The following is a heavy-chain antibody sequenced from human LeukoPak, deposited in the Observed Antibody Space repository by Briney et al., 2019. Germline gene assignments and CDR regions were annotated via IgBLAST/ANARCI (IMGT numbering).Heavy chain of an antibody. D-gene: IGHD1-1*01. CDR1: GFTFGDHA. CDR3: ARGPIQLWLHNGMDV. J-gene: IGHJ6*02. CDR2: IRSIGYGETT. Sequence: PGRSLGLSCITSGFTFGDHAMTWVRQAPGKGIEWVGFIRSIGYGETTEYAPSVKGRFTISRDNSNSIAYLQVNSLNTEDTGIYYCARGPIQLWLHNGMDVWGPGTTVIVSS. V-gene: IGHV3-49*04.